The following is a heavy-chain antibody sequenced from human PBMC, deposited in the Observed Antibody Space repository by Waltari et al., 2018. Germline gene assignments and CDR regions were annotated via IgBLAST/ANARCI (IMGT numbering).Heavy chain of an antibody. Sequence: QVQLQESGPGLVKPSETLSLTCTVSGGSISRYYWSWIRQPAGKGLEWIGRIYTSGSTNYNPSLKSRVTMSVDTSKNQFSLKLSSVTAADTAVYYCAREAYYDSSGYYYPYFDYWGQGTLVTVSS. V-gene: IGHV4-4*07. J-gene: IGHJ4*02. CDR2: IYTSGST. CDR3: AREAYYDSSGYYYPYFDY. D-gene: IGHD3-22*01. CDR1: GGSISRYY.